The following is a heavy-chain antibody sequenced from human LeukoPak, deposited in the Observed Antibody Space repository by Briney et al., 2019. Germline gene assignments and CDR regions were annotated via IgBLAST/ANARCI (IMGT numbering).Heavy chain of an antibody. V-gene: IGHV3-23*01. CDR3: AKDHTYYYDSSGCY. J-gene: IGHJ4*02. D-gene: IGHD3-22*01. Sequence: PGGSLRLSCAASGFTFDDYGMSWVRQAPGKGLEWVSAISGSGGSTYYADSVKGRFTISRDNSKNTLYLQMNSLRAEDTAVYYCAKDHTYYYDSSGCYWGQGTLVTVSS. CDR2: ISGSGGST. CDR1: GFTFDDYG.